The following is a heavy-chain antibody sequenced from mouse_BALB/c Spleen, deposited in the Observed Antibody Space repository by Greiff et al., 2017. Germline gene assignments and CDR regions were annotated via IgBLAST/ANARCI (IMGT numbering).Heavy chain of an antibody. V-gene: IGHV2-9*02. CDR3: ARGPPYYRYDSAMDY. Sequence: VQLQQSGPGLVAPSQSLSITCTVSGFSLTSYGVHWVRQPPGKGLEWLGVIWAGGSTNYNSALMSRLSISKDNSKSQVFLKMNSLQTDDTAMYYCARGPPYYRYDSAMDYWGQGTSVTVSS. D-gene: IGHD2-14*01. J-gene: IGHJ4*01. CDR1: GFSLTSYG. CDR2: IWAGGST.